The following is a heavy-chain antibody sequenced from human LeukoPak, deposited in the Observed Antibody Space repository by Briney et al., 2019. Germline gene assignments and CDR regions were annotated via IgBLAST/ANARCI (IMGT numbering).Heavy chain of an antibody. CDR3: AKDIGYDSSGFLDY. Sequence: PGGSLRLSCAASGFTFDDYAMHWVRQAPGQGLEWVSGISWNSGSIGYADSVKGRFTISRDNAKNSLYLQMNSLRAEDTALYYCAKDIGYDSSGFLDYWGQGTLVTVSS. J-gene: IGHJ4*02. V-gene: IGHV3-9*01. CDR1: GFTFDDYA. D-gene: IGHD3-22*01. CDR2: ISWNSGSI.